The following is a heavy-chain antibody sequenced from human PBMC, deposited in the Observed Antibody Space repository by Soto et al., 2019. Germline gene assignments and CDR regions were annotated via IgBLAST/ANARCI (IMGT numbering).Heavy chain of an antibody. CDR1: GVSIISSSYY. D-gene: IGHD3-22*01. CDR2: IYYSGST. Sequence: SETLSLTCIVSGVSIISSSYYWGLVRQPPGKGLEWIGIIYYSGSTYYNPSLKSRVTISVDTSKNQFSLNLSSVTAADTAIYYCARQWDYYDSSGYPYYFDYWGQGTLVTVSS. V-gene: IGHV4-39*01. CDR3: ARQWDYYDSSGYPYYFDY. J-gene: IGHJ4*02.